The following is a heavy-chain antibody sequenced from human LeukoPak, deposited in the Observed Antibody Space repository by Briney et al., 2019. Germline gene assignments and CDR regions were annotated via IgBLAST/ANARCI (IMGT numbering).Heavy chain of an antibody. V-gene: IGHV3-23*01. J-gene: IGHJ4*02. CDR1: GFTFSSCA. D-gene: IGHD3-10*01. Sequence: GGSLRLSCAASGFTFSSCAMSWVRQAPGKGLEWVSGINLSGSSTYYADSVKGRFTISRDNSKNTLYLQMNSLRAEDTAVYYCSEGTDFDYWGQGTLVTVSS. CDR3: SEGTDFDY. CDR2: INLSGSST.